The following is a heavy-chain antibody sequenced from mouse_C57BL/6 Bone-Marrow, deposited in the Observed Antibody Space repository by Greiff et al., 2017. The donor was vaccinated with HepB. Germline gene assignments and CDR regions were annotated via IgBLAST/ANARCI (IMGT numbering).Heavy chain of an antibody. D-gene: IGHD1-1*01. CDR1: GLSLSTSGMG. CDR2: IYWDDDK. V-gene: IGHV8-12*01. CDR3: ARRVITTVVAGDAMDY. Sequence: VTLKVSGPGILQSSQTLSLTCSFSGLSLSTSGMGVSWIRQPSGKGLEWLAHIYWDDDKRYNPSLKSRLTISKDTSRNQVFLKITSVDTADTATYYCARRVITTVVAGDAMDYWGQGTSVTVSS. J-gene: IGHJ4*01.